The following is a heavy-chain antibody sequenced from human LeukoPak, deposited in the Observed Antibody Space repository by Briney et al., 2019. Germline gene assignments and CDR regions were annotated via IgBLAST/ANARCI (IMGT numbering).Heavy chain of an antibody. CDR3: ARERIVGATIDY. Sequence: SETLSLTCTVSGGSISSYYWSWIRQPPGKGLEWIGHIYYSGSTNYNPSLKSRVTISVDTSKNQFSLKLSSVTAADTAVYYCARERIVGATIDYWGQGTLVTVSS. CDR2: IYYSGST. CDR1: GGSISSYY. D-gene: IGHD1-26*01. V-gene: IGHV4-59*12. J-gene: IGHJ4*02.